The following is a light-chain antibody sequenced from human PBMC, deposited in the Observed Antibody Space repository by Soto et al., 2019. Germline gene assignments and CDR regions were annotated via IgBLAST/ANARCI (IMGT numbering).Light chain of an antibody. J-gene: IGLJ2*01. CDR3: CSYAGSSSVV. Sequence: QSVLTQPPSASGTPGQRVTISCSGSTSNIGSNSVNWYQQLPGTAPKLLIYINNQRPSGVPDRFSGSKSGNSASLAISGLQSEDEADYYCCSYAGSSSVVFGGGTKLTVL. V-gene: IGLV1-44*01. CDR2: INN. CDR1: TSNIGSNS.